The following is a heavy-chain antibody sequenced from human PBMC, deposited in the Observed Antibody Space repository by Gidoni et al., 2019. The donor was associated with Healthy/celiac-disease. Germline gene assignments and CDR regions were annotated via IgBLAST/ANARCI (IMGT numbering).Heavy chain of an antibody. J-gene: IGHJ6*02. CDR2: ISYDGSNK. CDR3: ARDCSSTSCGYYYYGMDV. D-gene: IGHD2-2*01. Sequence: QVQLVASGGGVVQPGVSLRVSWAASGFTVSSYDMHWVSQAPGKGLEWVAVISYDGSNKYYADSVKGRFTISRDNSKNTLYLQMNSLRAEDTAVYYCARDCSSTSCGYYYYGMDVWGQGTTVTVSS. V-gene: IGHV3-30-3*01. CDR1: GFTVSSYD.